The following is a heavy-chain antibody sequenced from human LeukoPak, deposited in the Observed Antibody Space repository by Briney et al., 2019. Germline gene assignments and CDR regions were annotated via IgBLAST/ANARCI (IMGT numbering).Heavy chain of an antibody. CDR1: GGSFSDYY. Sequence: KSSETLSLTCVVYGGSFSDYYWTWIRQPPGKGLEWIGEINHSGSTNYNPSLKSRVTISVDTSKNQFSLKLSSVTAADTAVYYCARLFRDYVWGSYRYSYFDYWGQGTLVTVSS. CDR3: ARLFRDYVWGSYRYSYFDY. V-gene: IGHV4-34*01. D-gene: IGHD3-16*02. J-gene: IGHJ4*02. CDR2: INHSGST.